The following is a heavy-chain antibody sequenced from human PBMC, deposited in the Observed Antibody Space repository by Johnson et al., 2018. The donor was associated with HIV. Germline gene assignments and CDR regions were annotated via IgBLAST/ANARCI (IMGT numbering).Heavy chain of an antibody. Sequence: QVQLVESGGGLVQPGRSLRLSCAASGFTFSSYAMHWVRQAPGKGLEWVAVISYDGSNKYYADSVKGRFTISRDNSKNTLYLQMNSLRAEDTAVYYCAVGLNTDAFDIWGQGTMVTVSS. V-gene: IGHV3-30-3*01. CDR2: ISYDGSNK. CDR3: AVGLNTDAFDI. D-gene: IGHD3/OR15-3a*01. J-gene: IGHJ3*02. CDR1: GFTFSSYA.